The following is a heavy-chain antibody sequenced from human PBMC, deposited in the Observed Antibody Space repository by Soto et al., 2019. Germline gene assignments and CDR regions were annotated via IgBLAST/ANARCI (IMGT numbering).Heavy chain of an antibody. CDR2: XSXSXTX. J-gene: IGHJ6*02. CDR3: ASLEWSTSKIGV. D-gene: IGHD3-3*01. V-gene: IGHV4-61*08. Sequence: SETRSVTRRVSGGSVSSCASDWTWIRQSPGKGXEWXXXXSXSXTXXXXXXLKSSVTISVDTSKNQFSLKLTSATTEDTAVYYCASLEWSTSKIGVWGQGTTVTSP. CDR1: GGSVSSCASD.